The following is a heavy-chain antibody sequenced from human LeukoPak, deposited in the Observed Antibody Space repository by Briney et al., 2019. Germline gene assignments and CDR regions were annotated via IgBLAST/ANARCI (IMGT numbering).Heavy chain of an antibody. CDR1: GFTFSSYA. D-gene: IGHD6-19*01. Sequence: PGGSLRLSCAASGFTFSSYAMSWVRQAPGKGLEWVSAISGSGGSTYYADSVKGRFTISRDNSKNALYLQMNSLRAEDTAVYYCARGMTVAANWFDSWGQGTLVTVSS. CDR3: ARGMTVAANWFDS. CDR2: ISGSGGST. V-gene: IGHV3-23*01. J-gene: IGHJ5*01.